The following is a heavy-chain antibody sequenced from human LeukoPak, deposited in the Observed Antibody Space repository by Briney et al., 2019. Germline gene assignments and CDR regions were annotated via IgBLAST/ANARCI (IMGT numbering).Heavy chain of an antibody. CDR2: INPNSGGT. Sequence: ASVKVSCKASGYTFTAYYMHWVRQAPGQGLEWMGWINPNSGGTNYAQSFQGRVTMTRDTSISTAYMELNRLRSEDTAVYYCASSVTLDPWGQGTLVTVSS. CDR3: ASSVTLDP. V-gene: IGHV1-2*02. J-gene: IGHJ5*02. D-gene: IGHD4-11*01. CDR1: GYTFTAYY.